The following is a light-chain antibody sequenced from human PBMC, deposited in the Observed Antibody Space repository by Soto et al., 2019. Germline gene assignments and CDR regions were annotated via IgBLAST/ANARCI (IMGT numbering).Light chain of an antibody. V-gene: IGLV2-8*01. CDR2: EVS. Sequence: QSALTQPPSASGSPGQSVTISCTGTSSDVGGYNYVSWYQQHPGKAPKLMIYEVSKRPSGVPDRFSGSKSGNTGSLTVSGLQAEDEADYYCSSYAGSNNFVFGGGTKLTVL. CDR3: SSYAGSNNFV. J-gene: IGLJ2*01. CDR1: SSDVGGYNY.